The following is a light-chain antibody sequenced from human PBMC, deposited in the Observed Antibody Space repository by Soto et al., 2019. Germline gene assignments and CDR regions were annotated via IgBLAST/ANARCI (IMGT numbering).Light chain of an antibody. Sequence: EFVLTQSPGTLSLSPGEGATLSCRASQSVSSSYLAWYQQKPGQAPRLLIYGASSRATGIPDRFSGSGSGTDFNLTISRLEPEDFAVYYCQQYGRSPYTFGQGTKLEIK. CDR3: QQYGRSPYT. CDR2: GAS. J-gene: IGKJ2*01. CDR1: QSVSSSY. V-gene: IGKV3-20*01.